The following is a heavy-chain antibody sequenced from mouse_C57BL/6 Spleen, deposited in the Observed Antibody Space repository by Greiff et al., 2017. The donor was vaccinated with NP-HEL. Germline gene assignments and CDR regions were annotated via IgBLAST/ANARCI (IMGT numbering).Heavy chain of an antibody. CDR1: GYSFTGYY. Sequence: EVKLMESGPELVKPGASVKISCKASGYSFTGYYMNWVKQSPEKSLEWIGEINPSTGGTTYNQKFKAKATLTVDKSSSTAYMQLKSLTSEDSAVYYCARGRYYFDYWGQGTTLTVSS. CDR3: ARGRYYFDY. V-gene: IGHV1-42*01. J-gene: IGHJ2*01. CDR2: INPSTGGT.